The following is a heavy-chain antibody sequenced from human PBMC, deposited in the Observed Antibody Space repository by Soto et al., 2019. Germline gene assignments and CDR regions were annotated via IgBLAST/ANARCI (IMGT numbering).Heavy chain of an antibody. CDR3: AKDLAADYCSGGSCPHAFDI. CDR2: ISGSGGST. J-gene: IGHJ3*02. D-gene: IGHD2-15*01. CDR1: GFPFSSYA. V-gene: IGHV3-23*01. Sequence: GGSLRLSCAASGFPFSSYAMPWVRQAPGKGLEWVSAISGSGGSTYYAESVKGRFTISRDNSKNTMYLQMNSLRAEDTAVYYCAKDLAADYCSGGSCPHAFDIWGQGTTVTVSS.